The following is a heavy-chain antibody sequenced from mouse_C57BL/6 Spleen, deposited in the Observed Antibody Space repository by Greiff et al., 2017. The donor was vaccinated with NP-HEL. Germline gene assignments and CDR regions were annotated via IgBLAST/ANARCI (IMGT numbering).Heavy chain of an antibody. V-gene: IGHV1-80*01. CDR1: GYAFSSYW. Sequence: QVQLKESGAELVKPGASVKISCKASGYAFSSYWMNWVKQRPGKGLEWIGQIYPGDGDTNYTGTFKGKATLTADKSSSTAYMQLSSLTSEDAAVYFCAREGIRSYFDYWGQGTTLTVSS. CDR2: IYPGDGDT. J-gene: IGHJ2*01. CDR3: AREGIRSYFDY.